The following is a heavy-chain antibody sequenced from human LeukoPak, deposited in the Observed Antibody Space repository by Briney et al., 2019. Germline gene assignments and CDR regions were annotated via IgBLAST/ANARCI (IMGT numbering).Heavy chain of an antibody. CDR1: GFTFSSYG. Sequence: GGSLRLSCAASGFTFSSYGMHWVRQAPGKGLEWVAVISYDGSNKYYADSVKGRFTISRDNSKNTLYLQMNSLRAEDTAVYYCAKDSAIVVVTATRGGLLTWGQGTMVTVSS. D-gene: IGHD2-21*02. CDR3: AKDSAIVVVTATRGGLLT. V-gene: IGHV3-30*18. CDR2: ISYDGSNK. J-gene: IGHJ3*01.